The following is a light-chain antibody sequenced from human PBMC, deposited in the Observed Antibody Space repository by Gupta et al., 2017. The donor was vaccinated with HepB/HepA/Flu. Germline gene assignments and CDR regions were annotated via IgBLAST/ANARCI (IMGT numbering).Light chain of an antibody. Sequence: QSALTQPASVSGSPGQSLTISCTVTSSDVGSNNLVSWFQHHPGKVPKLMIYEVSKRPSGVSNRFSASKSDNTASLTISGLQAEDEADYYCCSSAGTGSIYIFGGGTKLTVL. J-gene: IGLJ2*01. CDR2: EVS. V-gene: IGLV2-23*02. CDR3: CSSAGTGSIYI. CDR1: SSDVGSNNL.